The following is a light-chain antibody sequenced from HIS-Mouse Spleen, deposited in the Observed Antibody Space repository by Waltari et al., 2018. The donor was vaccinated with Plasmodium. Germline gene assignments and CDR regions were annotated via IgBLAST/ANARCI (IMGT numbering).Light chain of an antibody. J-gene: IGLJ3*02. CDR2: EDS. V-gene: IGLV3-10*01. Sequence: SYELTQPPSVSVSPGQTARITCSGDALPKTYAYWYQQKSGQAPVLVIYEDSKRPSGITERCSGSSSGTMATWTISGAQVEDEADYCCYSTDSSGNHRVFGGGTKLTVL. CDR1: ALPKTY. CDR3: YSTDSSGNHRV.